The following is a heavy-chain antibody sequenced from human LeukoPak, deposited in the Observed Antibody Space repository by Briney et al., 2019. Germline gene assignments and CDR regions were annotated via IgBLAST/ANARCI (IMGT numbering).Heavy chain of an antibody. CDR3: VRDGDALDR. Sequence: GVNLTFYCAAYRFTSSGCWLSWHRKAQGKGLEWVADVKEDGSEKYYVDPVRGRFTISRDNAENSLYLQMNSLRVEDTAVYYCVRDGDALDRWGQGTMVTVSS. CDR2: VKEDGSEK. CDR1: RFTSSGCW. V-gene: IGHV3-7*01. J-gene: IGHJ3*02.